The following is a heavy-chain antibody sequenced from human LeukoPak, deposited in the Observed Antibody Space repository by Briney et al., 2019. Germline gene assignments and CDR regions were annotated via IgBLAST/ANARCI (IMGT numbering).Heavy chain of an antibody. V-gene: IGHV4-59*11. D-gene: IGHD6-13*01. CDR3: ATRPGGSRWYGVFDF. Sequence: SETLSHTCTVTGASMSDHYWSWIRQSPGKGLEGIGYVYGSGTTNYNPSLNGRVTMSVDTSKNQFSLKLTSVTPADTALYYCATRPGGSRWYGVFDFWSRGTLVTVSS. CDR2: VYGSGTT. J-gene: IGHJ4*02. CDR1: GASMSDHY.